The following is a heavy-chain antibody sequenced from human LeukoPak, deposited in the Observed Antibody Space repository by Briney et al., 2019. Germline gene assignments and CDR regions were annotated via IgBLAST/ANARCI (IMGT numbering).Heavy chain of an antibody. D-gene: IGHD6-13*01. CDR3: ARDRAPGGYLDY. CDR1: GFTFSSYA. V-gene: IGHV3-30-3*01. Sequence: GGSLRLSCAASGFTFSSYAMHWVRQAPGKGLEWVAVISYDGSNKYYADSVKGRFTISRDNSKNTLYLQMNSLRAEDTAVYYCARDRAPGGYLDYWGQGTLVTVFS. CDR2: ISYDGSNK. J-gene: IGHJ4*02.